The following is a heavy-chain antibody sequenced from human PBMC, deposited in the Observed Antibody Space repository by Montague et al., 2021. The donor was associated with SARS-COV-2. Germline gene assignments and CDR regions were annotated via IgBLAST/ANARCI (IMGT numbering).Heavy chain of an antibody. D-gene: IGHD1-26*01. CDR3: ARVKVGATIDY. CDR1: GFTFTDYT. Sequence: SLRLSCAASGFTFTDYTMNWVRQVPGKGLEWVSGINWNGGDTGYVDSVKGRFTISRDNAKNSLYLQMNSLRDEDTAFYYCARVKVGATIDYWGQGTLVTVSS. CDR2: INWNGGDT. J-gene: IGHJ4*02. V-gene: IGHV3-20*04.